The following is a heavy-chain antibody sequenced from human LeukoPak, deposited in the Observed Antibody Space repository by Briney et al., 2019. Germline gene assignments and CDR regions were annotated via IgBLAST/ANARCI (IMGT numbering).Heavy chain of an antibody. J-gene: IGHJ5*02. CDR2: IIPIFGTA. CDR1: GGTFSSYA. CDR3: ARAEFWSGFDP. D-gene: IGHD3-3*01. V-gene: IGHV1-69*06. Sequence: ASVKVSCKASGGTFSSYAISWVRQAPGQGLEWMGRIIPIFGTASYAQKFQGRVTITADKSTSTAYMELSSLRSEDTAVYYCARAEFWSGFDPWGQGTLVTVSS.